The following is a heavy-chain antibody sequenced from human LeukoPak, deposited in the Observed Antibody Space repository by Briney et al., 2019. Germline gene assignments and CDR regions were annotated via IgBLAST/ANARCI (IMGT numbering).Heavy chain of an antibody. V-gene: IGHV4-34*01. CDR3: ARGYDSSGYGNY. J-gene: IGHJ4*02. Sequence: PSETLSLTRAVYGGSFSGYYWSCIRQPPGGGLEWIGEINHSGSTNYNPSLKSRVTISVDTSKNQFSLKLSSVTAADTAVYYCARGYDSSGYGNYWGQGTLVTVSS. CDR2: INHSGST. D-gene: IGHD3-22*01. CDR1: GGSFSGYY.